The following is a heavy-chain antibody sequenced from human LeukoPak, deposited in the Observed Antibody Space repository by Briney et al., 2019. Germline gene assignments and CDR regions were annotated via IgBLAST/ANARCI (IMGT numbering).Heavy chain of an antibody. Sequence: GGSLRLSCTASGFTFSSYAMSWVRQAPGKGLEWISYISSSSTTIYYADSVKGRFAISRDNAKNSLSLQMNSLRAEDTAVYYCARNDYDFWSGYHYWGQGTLVTVSS. D-gene: IGHD3-3*01. V-gene: IGHV3-48*04. CDR3: ARNDYDFWSGYHY. CDR1: GFTFSSYA. J-gene: IGHJ4*02. CDR2: ISSSSTTI.